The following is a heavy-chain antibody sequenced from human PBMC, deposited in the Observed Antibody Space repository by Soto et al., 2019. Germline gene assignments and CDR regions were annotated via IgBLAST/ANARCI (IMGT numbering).Heavy chain of an antibody. CDR3: VTISRLSRVDC. D-gene: IGHD5-12*01. V-gene: IGHV3-15*01. CDR1: GFNFRNAW. Sequence: NPGGSLRLACAASGFNFRNAWMNWVRQAPGQGLEWVGRIKSQSDGGTTDYAAPVKGRFTMSRDDSKNTLYLQMDSLKNEDTAVYYCVTISRLSRVDCWGQGSVVTVSS. CDR2: IKSQSDGGTT. J-gene: IGHJ4*02.